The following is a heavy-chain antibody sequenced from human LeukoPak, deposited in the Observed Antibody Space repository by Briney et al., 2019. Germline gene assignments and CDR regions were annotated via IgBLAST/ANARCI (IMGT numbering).Heavy chain of an antibody. CDR1: GGSISSYY. CDR2: IHYSGST. J-gene: IGHJ4*02. V-gene: IGHV4-59*01. D-gene: IGHD3-22*01. CDR3: ARGKESSGYYSPFDY. Sequence: PSETLSLTCTVSGGSISSYYWSWIRQPPGKGLEWIGYIHYSGSTHYNPSLKSRVTISVDTSKNQFSLKLSSVTAEDTAVYYCARGKESSGYYSPFDYWGQGTLVTVSS.